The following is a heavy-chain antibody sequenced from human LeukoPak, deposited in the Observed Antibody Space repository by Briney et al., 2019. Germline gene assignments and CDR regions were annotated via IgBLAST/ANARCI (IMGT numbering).Heavy chain of an antibody. CDR1: GYTFTSYD. V-gene: IGHV1-8*03. J-gene: IGHJ5*02. Sequence: ASVKVSCKASGYTFTSYDINWVRQATGQGLEWMGWMNPNSGNTGYAQKFQGRVTITRNTSISTAYMELSSLRSEDTAVYYCARGPRFLEWLLFSGPGFDPWGQGTLVTVSS. CDR3: ARGPRFLEWLLFSGPGFDP. D-gene: IGHD3-3*01. CDR2: MNPNSGNT.